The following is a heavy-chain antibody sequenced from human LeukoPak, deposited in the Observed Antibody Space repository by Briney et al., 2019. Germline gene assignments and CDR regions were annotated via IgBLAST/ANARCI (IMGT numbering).Heavy chain of an antibody. V-gene: IGHV3-74*01. D-gene: IGHD5-24*01. CDR2: IKSDGSTA. CDR1: GFTFSRHW. J-gene: IGHJ4*02. CDR3: ARDHFGYNSLDY. Sequence: GGSLRLSCVASGFTFSRHWMHWVRQAPGKGLVGVSRIKSDGSTAHYADSVKGRFTISRDNAKNTLYLQMNSLRAEDTAVYYCARDHFGYNSLDYWGQGTLVTVSS.